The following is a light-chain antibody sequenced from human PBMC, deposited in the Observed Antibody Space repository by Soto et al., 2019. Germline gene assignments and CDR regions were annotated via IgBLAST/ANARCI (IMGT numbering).Light chain of an antibody. V-gene: IGLV2-14*01. CDR2: DVS. CDR3: SSYTTTTSYV. J-gene: IGLJ1*01. Sequence: QSALTQPASVSGSPGQSITVSCTGTSSDVGRYSYVSWYQQYPGRAPKLMIYDVSKRPSGVSNRFSGSKSGYTASLTISGLQAEDEADYYCSSYTTTTSYVFGTGTKVTVL. CDR1: SSDVGRYSY.